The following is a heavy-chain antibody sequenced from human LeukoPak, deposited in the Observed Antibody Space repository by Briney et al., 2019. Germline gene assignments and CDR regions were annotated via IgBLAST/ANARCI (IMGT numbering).Heavy chain of an antibody. CDR2: ISSSGSTI. J-gene: IGHJ4*02. D-gene: IGHD5-18*01. CDR3: ARDEDTAMVPGFDY. V-gene: IGHV3-11*01. CDR1: GFTFSDYY. Sequence: GGSLRLSRAASGFTFSDYYMSWIRQAPGKGLEWVSYISSSGSTIYYADSVKGRFTTSRDNAKNSLYLQMNSLRAEDTAVYYCARDEDTAMVPGFDYWGQGTLVTVSS.